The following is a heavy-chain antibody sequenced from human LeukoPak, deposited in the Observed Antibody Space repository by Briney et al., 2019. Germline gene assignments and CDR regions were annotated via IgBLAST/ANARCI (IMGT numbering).Heavy chain of an antibody. CDR3: ARLSGDGYNYADY. V-gene: IGHV5-51*01. CDR2: IYPGDSDT. CDR1: GYSLTSYW. Sequence: GESLKISCKGSGYSLTSYWIAWVRQMPGKGLEWMGIIYPGDSDTRYSPSFQGQVTISADRSISTAYLQWSSLKASDTAMYFCARLSGDGYNYADYWGQGTLVTVSS. J-gene: IGHJ4*02. D-gene: IGHD5-24*01.